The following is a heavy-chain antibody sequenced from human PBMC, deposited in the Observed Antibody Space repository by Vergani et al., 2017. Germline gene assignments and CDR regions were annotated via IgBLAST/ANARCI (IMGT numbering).Heavy chain of an antibody. D-gene: IGHD6-13*01. V-gene: IGHV4-61*02. J-gene: IGHJ6*01. CDR2: FYTGGGT. Sequence: QVQLQESGPGLVRPSQTLSLTCTVSGGSISSGSYYWSWFRQPAGKGLEWIGRFYTGGGTSYNTPLKSRVTISVDTSKNQFSLQLSSVTAADTAVYYCARDPLYSITWPFLLLDMDVWGQGTTVSGSS. CDR1: GGSISSGSYY. CDR3: ARDPLYSITWPFLLLDMDV.